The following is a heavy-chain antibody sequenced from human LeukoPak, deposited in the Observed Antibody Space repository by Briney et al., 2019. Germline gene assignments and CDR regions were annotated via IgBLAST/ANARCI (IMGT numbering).Heavy chain of an antibody. CDR1: GGTFSSYA. J-gene: IGHJ3*02. D-gene: IGHD6-13*01. CDR3: AVGIAAAGTDDAFDI. Sequence: SVKVSCKASGGTFSSYAISWVRQAPGQGLEWMGGIIPIFGTANYAQKFQGRVTITADKSTSTAYMELSSLRSEDTAVYYCAVGIAAAGTDDAFDIWGQGTMVTASS. CDR2: IIPIFGTA. V-gene: IGHV1-69*06.